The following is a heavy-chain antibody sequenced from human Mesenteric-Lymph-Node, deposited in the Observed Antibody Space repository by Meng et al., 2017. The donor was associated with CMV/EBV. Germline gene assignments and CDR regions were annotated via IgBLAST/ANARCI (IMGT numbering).Heavy chain of an antibody. CDR2: ISYDGSNK. J-gene: IGHJ4*02. D-gene: IGHD5/OR15-5a*01. CDR3: AKDRGSIYVALDY. Sequence: GESLKIPCAASGFTFSSYAMHWVRQAPGKGLEWVPVISYDGSNKYYADSVKGRFTISRDNSKNTLYLQMNSLRAEDTAVYYCAKDRGSIYVALDYWGQGTLVTVSS. V-gene: IGHV3-30-3*01. CDR1: GFTFSSYA.